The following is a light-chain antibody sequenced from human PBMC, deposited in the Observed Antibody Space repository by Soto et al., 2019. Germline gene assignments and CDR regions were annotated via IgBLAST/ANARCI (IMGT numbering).Light chain of an antibody. CDR3: QQYDEWPPSYT. J-gene: IGKJ2*01. Sequence: EIVMTQSPATLSVSPGERATLSCRASQSASNNLAWFQQKPGQAPRLLIYGASTRATGIPARITGSGSGTEFTLTISSLQSEDFAVYYCQQYDEWPPSYTFGQGTKLEI. CDR2: GAS. CDR1: QSASNN. V-gene: IGKV3-15*01.